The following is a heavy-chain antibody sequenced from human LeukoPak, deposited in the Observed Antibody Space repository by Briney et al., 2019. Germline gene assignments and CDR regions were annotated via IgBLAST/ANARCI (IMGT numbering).Heavy chain of an antibody. CDR1: GFTFSSYG. J-gene: IGHJ4*02. Sequence: PGRSLRLSCAASGFTFSSYGMHWVRQAPGKGLEWVAVISYDGSNKYYADSVKGRFTISRDNSKNTLYLQMNSLRAEDTAVYYCARARIMITFGGVPPLGYCGQGTLVTVSS. D-gene: IGHD3-16*01. CDR2: ISYDGSNK. CDR3: ARARIMITFGGVPPLGY. V-gene: IGHV3-30*03.